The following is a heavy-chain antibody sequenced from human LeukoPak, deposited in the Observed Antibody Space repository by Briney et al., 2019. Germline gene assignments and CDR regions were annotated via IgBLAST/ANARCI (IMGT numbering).Heavy chain of an antibody. J-gene: IGHJ4*02. D-gene: IGHD1-7*01. CDR1: GYFISSGYY. CDR2: IHHSGSV. CDR3: ARRELVRRDWYYFDY. V-gene: IGHV4-38-2*02. Sequence: SETLSLTCTVSGYFISSGYYWGWIRQPPGKGLQWIGSIHHSGSVNHNPSLKSRVTLSVGTSKKQFSLKLNSVTAADTAVYYCARRELVRRDWYYFDYWGQGSLVTVSS.